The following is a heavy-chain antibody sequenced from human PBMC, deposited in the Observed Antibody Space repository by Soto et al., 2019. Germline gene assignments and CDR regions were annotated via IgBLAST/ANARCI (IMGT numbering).Heavy chain of an antibody. V-gene: IGHV4-59*08. J-gene: IGHJ6*03. CDR2: IYYSGST. D-gene: IGHD3-3*01. Sequence: SEILSLTCTVSGGSISSYYWSWIRQPPGKGLEWIGYIYYSGSTNYNPSLKSRVTISVDTSKNQFSLKLSSVTAADTAVYYCASLKPDGRFLEWLSDYYYYYYMDVWGKGTTVTVS. CDR3: ASLKPDGRFLEWLSDYYYYYYMDV. CDR1: GGSISSYY.